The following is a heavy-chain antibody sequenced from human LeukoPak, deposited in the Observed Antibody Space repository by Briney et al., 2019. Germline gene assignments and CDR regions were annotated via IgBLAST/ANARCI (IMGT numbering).Heavy chain of an antibody. CDR2: IWYDGSNE. CDR3: ARAPTSYYYFDY. D-gene: IGHD1-26*01. J-gene: IGHJ4*02. Sequence: GGSLRLSCAASGFTFSSYGMHWVRQAPGKGLEWVAVIWYDGSNEYSAAPVKAPLPISRDNSKNTLYLQMNSLRAEDTAVYYCARAPTSYYYFDYWGQGTLVTVSS. V-gene: IGHV3-33*01. CDR1: GFTFSSYG.